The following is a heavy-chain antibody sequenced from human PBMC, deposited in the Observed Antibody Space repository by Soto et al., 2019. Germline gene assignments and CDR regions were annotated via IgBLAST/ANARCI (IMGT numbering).Heavy chain of an antibody. D-gene: IGHD3-10*01. CDR1: GFTFSSYA. CDR3: APHLWFGELYY. J-gene: IGHJ4*02. CDR2: ISGSGGST. Sequence: EVQLLESGGGLVQPGGSLRLSCAASGFTFSSYAMSWVRQAPGKGLEWVSAISGSGGSTYYADSVKGRFTISRDNSKNTRYLQRNSLSAGDTAVYYCAPHLWFGELYYWGQGTLVTVSS. V-gene: IGHV3-23*01.